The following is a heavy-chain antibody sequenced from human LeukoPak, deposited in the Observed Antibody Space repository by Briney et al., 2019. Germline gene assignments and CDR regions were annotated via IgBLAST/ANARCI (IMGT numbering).Heavy chain of an antibody. CDR3: AKEVWWDYYYYMDV. CDR1: GYSISSGFY. D-gene: IGHD2-8*02. V-gene: IGHV4-38-2*02. Sequence: SETLSLTCSVSGYSISSGFYWGWIRQPPGKGLEWIGSIYHSGSTYYNPSLKSRVTISVDTSKNQFSLKLSSVTAADTAVYYCAKEVWWDYYYYMDVWGKGTTVTVSS. J-gene: IGHJ6*03. CDR2: IYHSGST.